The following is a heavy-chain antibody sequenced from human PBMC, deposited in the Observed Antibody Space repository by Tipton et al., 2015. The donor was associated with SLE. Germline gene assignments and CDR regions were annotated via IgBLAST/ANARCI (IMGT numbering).Heavy chain of an antibody. V-gene: IGHV3-30*03. CDR2: ISYDGSNK. Sequence: SLRLSCAASGFTFSRYWMHWVRQTPGKGLEWVAVISYDGSNKYYADSVKGRFTISRDNSKNTLYLQMNSLRAEDTAVYYCARVDLDYWGQGPLVTVSS. CDR1: GFTFSRYW. CDR3: ARVDLDY. D-gene: IGHD3/OR15-3a*01. J-gene: IGHJ4*02.